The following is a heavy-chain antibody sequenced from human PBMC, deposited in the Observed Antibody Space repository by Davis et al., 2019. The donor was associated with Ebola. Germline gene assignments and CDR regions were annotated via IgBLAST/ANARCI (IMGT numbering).Heavy chain of an antibody. J-gene: IGHJ6*02. CDR1: GGSFSGYY. V-gene: IGHV4-34*01. CDR2: INHSGST. Sequence: SETLSLTCAVYGGSFSGYYWSWIRQPPGKGLEWIGEINHSGSTNYNPSLKSRVTISVDTSKNQFSLKLSSVTAADTAVYYCARNRIAVSSSFYYYYGMDVWGQGTTVTVSS. CDR3: ARNRIAVSSSFYYYYGMDV. D-gene: IGHD6-6*01.